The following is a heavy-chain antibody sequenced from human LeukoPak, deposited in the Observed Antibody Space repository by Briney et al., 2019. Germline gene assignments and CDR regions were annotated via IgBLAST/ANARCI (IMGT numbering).Heavy chain of an antibody. D-gene: IGHD3-10*01. J-gene: IGHJ4*02. CDR3: ATLYYGSGSPHVDY. CDR1: GYTFTSYD. Sequence: GASVKVSCKASGYTFTSYDINWVRQATGQGLEWMGWMNPNSGNTGYAQKFQGRVTMTRNTSISTAYMELSSLRSEDTAVYYCATLYYGSGSPHVDYWGQGTLVTVSS. V-gene: IGHV1-8*01. CDR2: MNPNSGNT.